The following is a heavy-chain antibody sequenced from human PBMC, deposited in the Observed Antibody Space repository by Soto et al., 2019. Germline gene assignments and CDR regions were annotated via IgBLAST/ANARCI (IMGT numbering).Heavy chain of an antibody. CDR1: GFTFDDYA. D-gene: IGHD6-19*01. CDR2: ISWNSGSI. Sequence: GGSLRLSCAASGFTFDDYAMHWVRQAPGKGLEWVSGISWNSGSIGYADSVKGRFTISRDNAKNSLYLQMNSLRAEDTALYYCAKDISGSGWYPIDYWGQGTLVTVSS. J-gene: IGHJ4*02. CDR3: AKDISGSGWYPIDY. V-gene: IGHV3-9*01.